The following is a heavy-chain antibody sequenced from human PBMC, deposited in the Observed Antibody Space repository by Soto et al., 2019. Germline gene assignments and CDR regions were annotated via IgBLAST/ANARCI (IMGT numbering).Heavy chain of an antibody. CDR1: GYTFPTHA. V-gene: IGHV1-3*01. Sequence: QVHPVQSGAEVKEPGASVKVSCKGSGYTFPTHAVHWVRQVPGERLEWMGGINPGNGDTRYSARFQGRVTIARDTSVTTVYMELSGLTSDDTAIYFCARGQNWVTHFHYWGQGTLVKVSS. CDR2: INPGNGDT. CDR3: ARGQNWVTHFHY. D-gene: IGHD7-27*01. J-gene: IGHJ4*02.